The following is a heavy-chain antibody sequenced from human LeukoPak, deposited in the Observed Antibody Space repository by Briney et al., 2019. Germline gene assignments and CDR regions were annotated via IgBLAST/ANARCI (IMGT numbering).Heavy chain of an antibody. CDR1: GGSVSSYY. V-gene: IGHV4-59*08. CDR2: IYYSGTT. J-gene: IGHJ4*02. Sequence: SETLSLTCAVSGGSVSSYYWSWIRQPPGKGLEWIGYIYYSGTTYYNPSLKSRVTISLDTSKNQFSLKLSSVTAADTAVYYCARREDSGWYRFDYWGQGTLVTVSS. CDR3: ARREDSGWYRFDY. D-gene: IGHD6-19*01.